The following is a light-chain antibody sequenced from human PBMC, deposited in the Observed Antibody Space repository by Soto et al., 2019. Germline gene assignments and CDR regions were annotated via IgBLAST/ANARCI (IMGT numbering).Light chain of an antibody. J-gene: IGKJ5*01. CDR1: QSISNW. Sequence: DIQMTQSPSTLSASVGDRVSITCRASQSISNWLAWYQQKPGKAPKLLIYDASSLESGVPSRFSGSGSGTEFTLTISSLQSEDFATYYCQQYYSYPPSITFGQGTRLEIK. V-gene: IGKV1-5*01. CDR2: DAS. CDR3: QQYYSYPPSIT.